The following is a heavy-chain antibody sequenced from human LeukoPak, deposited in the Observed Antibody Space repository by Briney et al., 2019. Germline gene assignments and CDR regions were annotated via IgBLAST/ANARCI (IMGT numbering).Heavy chain of an antibody. D-gene: IGHD3-9*01. V-gene: IGHV3-23*01. Sequence: GGSLRLSCAASGFTFSSYAMSWVRQAPGKGLEWASAISGSGGSTYYADSVKGRFTISRDNSKNTLYLQMNSLGAEDTAVYYCAKEEDYDILTGSPYYWGQGTLVTVSS. J-gene: IGHJ4*02. CDR1: GFTFSSYA. CDR3: AKEEDYDILTGSPYY. CDR2: ISGSGGST.